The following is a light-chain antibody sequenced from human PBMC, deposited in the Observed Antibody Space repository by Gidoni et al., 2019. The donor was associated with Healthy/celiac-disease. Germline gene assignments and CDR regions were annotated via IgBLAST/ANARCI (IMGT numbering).Light chain of an antibody. CDR1: QGISSY. V-gene: IGKV1-8*01. CDR2: AAS. Sequence: MWLTQSPSSFSASTGDRVTITCRARQGISSYLAWYQQKPGKAPTLPIYAASTLQRGVPTRFSGSGSGRDFTLTISALESEDFATYSGQPYYSYPMCTFGQETKLEI. CDR3: QPYYSYPMCT. J-gene: IGKJ2*02.